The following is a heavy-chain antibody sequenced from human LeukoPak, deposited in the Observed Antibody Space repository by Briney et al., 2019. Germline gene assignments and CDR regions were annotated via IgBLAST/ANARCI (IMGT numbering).Heavy chain of an antibody. CDR1: GGSITSYY. Sequence: SETLSLTCTVSGGSITSYYWSWIRQSPGKGLEWIGFIYYSGSTNYNPSLKSRVTMSVDTSKNQFSLKLSSVTAADTAVYYCARGSRYCSGGSCYSDWFDPWGQGTLVTVSS. CDR2: IYYSGST. D-gene: IGHD2-15*01. CDR3: ARGSRYCSGGSCYSDWFDP. J-gene: IGHJ5*02. V-gene: IGHV4-59*01.